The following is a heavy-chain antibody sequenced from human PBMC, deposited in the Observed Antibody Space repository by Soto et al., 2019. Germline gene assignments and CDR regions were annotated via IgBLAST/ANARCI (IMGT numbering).Heavy chain of an antibody. V-gene: IGHV4-39*01. Sequence: QLQLQESGPGLVKPSETLSLTCSVYGGSISSSNNYWGWFRQPPGKGLERIGSIYNSGSTYYNPSLKSRVTISVDTSMKQFSLSLSSVTAADTAVYYCARPLPFGELLFKRNAFDIWFQGTMVTESS. J-gene: IGHJ3*02. CDR3: ARPLPFGELLFKRNAFDI. CDR1: GGSISSSNNY. D-gene: IGHD3-10*01. CDR2: IYNSGST.